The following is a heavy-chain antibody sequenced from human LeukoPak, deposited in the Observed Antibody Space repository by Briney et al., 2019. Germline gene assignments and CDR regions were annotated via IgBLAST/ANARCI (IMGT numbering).Heavy chain of an antibody. Sequence: GGSLRLSCAASGFTFSSYAMSWVRQAPGKGLEWVSAISGSGGSTYYADSVKGRFTISRDNSQNTLFLQMNSLTAEDTAVYYCVRVKTGDPRDALDMWGQGTMVTVSS. CDR3: VRVKTGDPRDALDM. D-gene: IGHD7-27*01. CDR2: ISGSGGST. V-gene: IGHV3-23*01. CDR1: GFTFSSYA. J-gene: IGHJ3*02.